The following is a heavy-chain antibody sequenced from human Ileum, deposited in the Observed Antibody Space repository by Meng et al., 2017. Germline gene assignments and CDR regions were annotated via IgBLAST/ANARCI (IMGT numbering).Heavy chain of an antibody. J-gene: IGHJ4*02. CDR2: TYYRSKWYS. Sequence: QVQLQQAGPGLVRPSQTLSLTCAVSGGSFSSNIADWNWIRQYPLRGLEWLGRTYYRSKWYSEYAVSVKSRISITPDTSKNQFSLQMNSVTPEDTAVYYCASGSGSLDYWGPGTLVTVSS. V-gene: IGHV6-1*01. CDR1: GGSFSSNIAD. D-gene: IGHD3-3*01. CDR3: ASGSGSLDY.